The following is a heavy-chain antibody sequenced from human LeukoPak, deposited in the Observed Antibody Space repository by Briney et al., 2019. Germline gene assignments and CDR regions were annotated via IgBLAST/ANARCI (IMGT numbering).Heavy chain of an antibody. J-gene: IGHJ5*02. CDR3: AKSKEDCCGSFDP. D-gene: IGHD2-15*01. Sequence: PGGSLRPSCAASGFTFSSYAMSWVRQAPGKGLEWVSAISGSATTYYADSVRGRFIISRDNSKNTLYLQMSSLRAEDTAVYYCAKSKEDCCGSFDPWGQGTLVTVSS. CDR1: GFTFSSYA. CDR2: ISGSATT. V-gene: IGHV3-23*01.